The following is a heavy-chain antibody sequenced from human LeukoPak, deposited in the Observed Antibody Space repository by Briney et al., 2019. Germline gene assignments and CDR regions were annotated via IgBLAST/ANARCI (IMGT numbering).Heavy chain of an antibody. J-gene: IGHJ5*02. CDR1: GGSFSGYY. Sequence: PSETLSLTCTVYGGSFSGYYWSWIRQPPGKGLEWIGEIKHSGSTDYNPSLKSRVTISVDTSKNQFSLKLSSVTAADTAVYYCARTYYSNYWFDPWGQGTLVTVSS. CDR3: ARTYYSNYWFDP. CDR2: IKHSGST. V-gene: IGHV4-34*01. D-gene: IGHD4-11*01.